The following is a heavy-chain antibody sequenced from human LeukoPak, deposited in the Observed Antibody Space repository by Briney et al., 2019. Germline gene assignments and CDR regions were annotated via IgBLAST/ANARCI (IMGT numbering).Heavy chain of an antibody. J-gene: IGHJ4*02. CDR3: ARDWVPPMRGSSGVIY. CDR1: GFAVSSNY. D-gene: IGHD1-26*01. CDR2: IYSGGST. V-gene: IGHV3-53*01. Sequence: GGSLRLSCAASGFAVSSNYMSWVRQAPGKGLEWVSVIYSGGSTYYADSVKGRFTISRDNSKNTLYLQMNSLRVEDTAVYYCARDWVPPMRGSSGVIYWGQGTLVTVSS.